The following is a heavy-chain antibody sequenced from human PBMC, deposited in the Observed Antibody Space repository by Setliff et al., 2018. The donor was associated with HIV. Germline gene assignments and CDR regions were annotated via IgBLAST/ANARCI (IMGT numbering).Heavy chain of an antibody. Sequence: SETLSLTCNVSGGSFSNSYYFWGWIRQPPGKGLEWIGIISYSGSTYYNPSLKSRVTMSVDTSKNQFSLKLSSVTAADTAVYYCARHRQGLTGSTPGYYMDVWGKGTTVTVSS. CDR1: GGSFSNSYYF. V-gene: IGHV4-39*01. CDR3: ARHRQGLTGSTPGYYMDV. J-gene: IGHJ6*03. CDR2: ISYSGST. D-gene: IGHD1-7*01.